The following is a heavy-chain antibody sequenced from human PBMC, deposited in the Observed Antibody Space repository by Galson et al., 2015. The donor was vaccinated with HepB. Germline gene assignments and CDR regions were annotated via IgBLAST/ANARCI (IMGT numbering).Heavy chain of an antibody. CDR2: IYPGDSDT. V-gene: IGHV5-51*03. CDR3: ARSLSPPGIVVVPAAIPHGVSGLDFDY. D-gene: IGHD2-2*02. CDR1: GYSFTSYW. J-gene: IGHJ4*02. Sequence: QSGAEVKKPGESLKISCKGSGYSFTSYWIGWVRQMPGKGLEWMGIIYPGDSDTRYSPSFQGQVTISADKSISTAYLQWSSLKASDTAMYYCARSLSPPGIVVVPAAIPHGVSGLDFDYWGQGTLVTVSS.